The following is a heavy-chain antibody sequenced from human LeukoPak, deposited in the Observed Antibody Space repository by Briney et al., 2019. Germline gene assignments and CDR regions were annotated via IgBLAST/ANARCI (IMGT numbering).Heavy chain of an antibody. Sequence: PSETLSLTCTVSGGSINSGSYYWSWIRQPAGKGLEWIGRIYTSGSTNYNPSLKSRVTISVDMSKNQFSLILRSLPAADTAVYYCARAGSSDSSGSRDAFDIWGQGTTVTVSS. CDR3: ARAGSSDSSGSRDAFDI. D-gene: IGHD3-22*01. CDR1: GGSINSGSYY. J-gene: IGHJ3*02. CDR2: IYTSGST. V-gene: IGHV4-61*02.